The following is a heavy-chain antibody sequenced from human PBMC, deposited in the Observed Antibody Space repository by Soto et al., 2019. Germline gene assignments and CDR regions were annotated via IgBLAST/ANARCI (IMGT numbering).Heavy chain of an antibody. J-gene: IGHJ4*02. CDR3: APGSSGWYERFDY. D-gene: IGHD6-19*01. Sequence: EVQLLESGGGLVQPGGSLRLSCAASGFTFSSYAMSWVRQAPGKGLEWVSTISGSGGSTYYADSVKGRFTITRDNSKSTLYLQMNSLRAEDTAVYYGAPGSSGWYERFDYWGQGTLVTVSS. CDR2: ISGSGGST. V-gene: IGHV3-23*01. CDR1: GFTFSSYA.